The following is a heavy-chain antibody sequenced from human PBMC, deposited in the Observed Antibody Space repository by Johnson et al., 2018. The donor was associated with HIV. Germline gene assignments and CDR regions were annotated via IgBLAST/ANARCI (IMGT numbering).Heavy chain of an antibody. J-gene: IGHJ3*02. CDR1: GFPVSSNY. D-gene: IGHD3-10*01. CDR3: ARSDSYYGSGSYPYAFDI. V-gene: IGHV3-66*01. Sequence: VPLVESGGRVVQPGGSLILSCAASGFPVSSNYMSWVRQAPGKGLEWVSVIYSGGSTYYADSVKGRFTISRDNSKNPLYLQMNILRAEDTAVYYCARSDSYYGSGSYPYAFDIWGQGTMVTVSS. CDR2: IYSGGST.